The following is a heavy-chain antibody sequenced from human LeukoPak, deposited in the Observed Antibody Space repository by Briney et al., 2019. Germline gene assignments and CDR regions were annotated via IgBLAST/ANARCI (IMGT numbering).Heavy chain of an antibody. CDR3: AREDRYDSSGYYSSDY. Sequence: SETLSLTCTVSGYSISSGYYWGWIRQPPGKGLEWIGSIYHSGSTYYNPSLKSRVTISVDTSKNQFSLKLSSVTAADTAVYYCAREDRYDSSGYYSSDYWGQGTLVTVSS. J-gene: IGHJ4*02. D-gene: IGHD3-22*01. V-gene: IGHV4-38-2*02. CDR2: IYHSGST. CDR1: GYSISSGYY.